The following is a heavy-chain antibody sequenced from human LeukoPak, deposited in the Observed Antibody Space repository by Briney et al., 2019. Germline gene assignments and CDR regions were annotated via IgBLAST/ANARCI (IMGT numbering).Heavy chain of an antibody. CDR3: ARDIVVVPYYYMDV. J-gene: IGHJ6*03. CDR1: GDSISSYY. V-gene: IGHV4-4*07. CDR2: IYTSGST. Sequence: SETLSLTCTVSGDSISSYYWSWIRQPAGKGLEWIGRIYTSGSTNYNPSLKSRVTMSVDTSKTQFSLKLSSVTAADTAVYYCARDIVVVPYYYMDVWGKGTTVTVSS. D-gene: IGHD2-2*01.